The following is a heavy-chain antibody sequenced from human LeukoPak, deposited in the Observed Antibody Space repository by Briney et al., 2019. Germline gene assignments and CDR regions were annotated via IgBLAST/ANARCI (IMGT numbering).Heavy chain of an antibody. CDR1: GGSISSYY. D-gene: IGHD5-18*01. J-gene: IGHJ4*02. CDR2: IYYSGST. Sequence: SETLSLTCTVSGGSISSYYWSWIRQPPGKGLEWIGYIYYSGSTNYNPSLKSRVTISVDTSKNQFSLKLSSVTAADTAVYYCARGSGGYSYGYGYFDYWGQGTLVTVSS. V-gene: IGHV4-59*12. CDR3: ARGSGGYSYGYGYFDY.